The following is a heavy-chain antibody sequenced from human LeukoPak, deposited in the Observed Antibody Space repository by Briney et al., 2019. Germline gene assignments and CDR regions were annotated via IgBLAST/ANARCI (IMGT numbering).Heavy chain of an antibody. V-gene: IGHV3-21*01. CDR2: ISSSSSYI. CDR3: ASTVASE. CDR1: GFTFTSYS. J-gene: IGHJ4*02. D-gene: IGHD4-17*01. Sequence: PGGSLRLSCAASGFTFTSYSMKSVRQAPGKGLEWVSSISSSSSYIYYADSVKGRFTISRDNAKNSLYLQMNSLRAEDMAVYYCASTVASEGGQGTLVTVSS.